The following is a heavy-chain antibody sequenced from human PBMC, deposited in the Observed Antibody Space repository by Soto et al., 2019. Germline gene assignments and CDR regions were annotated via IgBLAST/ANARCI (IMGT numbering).Heavy chain of an antibody. V-gene: IGHV4-39*01. D-gene: IGHD3-22*01. CDR1: GGSISSSSYY. J-gene: IGHJ4*02. Sequence: KTSDTLFLTCTVSGGSISSSSYYWGWIRQPPGKGLEWLGSIYYSGSTYYNPSLKSRVTISVDTSKNQFSLKLSSVTAADTAVYYCASAYYYDSSGYWHYWGQGTLVTVSS. CDR3: ASAYYYDSSGYWHY. CDR2: IYYSGST.